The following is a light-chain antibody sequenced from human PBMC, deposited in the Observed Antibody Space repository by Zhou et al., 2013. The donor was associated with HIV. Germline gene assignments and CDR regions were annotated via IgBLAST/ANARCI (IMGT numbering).Light chain of an antibody. CDR1: QGISNY. Sequence: DIQLTQSASFLSASVGDTVTITCRASQGISNYLAWYQQKPGKAPSLLIYKASTLDFGVPSRFRGSGSGTEFTLTITSLQPDDFATYYCQQYSLYSWTFGQRTTVDIK. CDR2: KAS. CDR3: QQYSLYSWT. V-gene: IGKV1-5*03. J-gene: IGKJ1*01.